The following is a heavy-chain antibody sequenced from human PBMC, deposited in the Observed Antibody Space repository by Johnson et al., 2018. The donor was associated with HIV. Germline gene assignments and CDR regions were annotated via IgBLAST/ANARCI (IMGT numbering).Heavy chain of an antibody. J-gene: IGHJ3*02. CDR1: GLTFSDYY. Sequence: QVQLVESGGGLVKPGGSLRLSCAAPGLTFSDYYMSWIRQAPGKGLEWVSYISSSGSTIYYADSVKGRFTISRDNAKNSLYLQMNSLRAEDTALYYCTSDRRGSSGAFDIWGQGTMVTVSS. CDR3: TSDRRGSSGAFDI. CDR2: ISSSGSTI. V-gene: IGHV3-11*01. D-gene: IGHD1-26*01.